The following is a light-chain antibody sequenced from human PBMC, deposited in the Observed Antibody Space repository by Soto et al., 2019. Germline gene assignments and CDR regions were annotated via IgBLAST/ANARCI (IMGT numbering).Light chain of an antibody. CDR2: RNN. Sequence: QSVLTQPPSASGTPGQRVTISCSGSNSNIGSNYVYWYQQLPGTAPKLLIYRNNQRPSGVPDLFSGSKSVTSASLAISGLRSEDEADYYCAAWDDSLSGHWVFGGGTKLTVL. CDR3: AAWDDSLSGHWV. CDR1: NSNIGSNY. V-gene: IGLV1-47*01. J-gene: IGLJ3*02.